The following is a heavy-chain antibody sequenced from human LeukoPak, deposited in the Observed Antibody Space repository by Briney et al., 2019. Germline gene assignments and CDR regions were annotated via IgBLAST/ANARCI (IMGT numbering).Heavy chain of an antibody. CDR3: ARADGWYLSLFDY. J-gene: IGHJ4*02. V-gene: IGHV4-38-2*02. D-gene: IGHD6-19*01. Sequence: SETLSLTCTVSGYSISSGYYWGWIRQPPGKGLEWIGSIYHSGSTYYNPSLKSRVTISVDTSKNQFSLKLSSVTAADTAVYYCARADGWYLSLFDYWGQGTLVTVSS. CDR2: IYHSGST. CDR1: GYSISSGYY.